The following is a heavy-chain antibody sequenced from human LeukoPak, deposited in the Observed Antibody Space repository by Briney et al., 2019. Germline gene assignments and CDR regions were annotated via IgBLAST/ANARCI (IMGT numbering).Heavy chain of an antibody. CDR3: AKDGAHDYGDYARFDY. V-gene: IGHV3-30*18. Sequence: GGSLRLSCAASGFSFRFYGVHWVRQAPGKGLEWVALMLYDGSGIYYADSVKGRFSVSRDNSKNTLYLQMNSLRAEDTAVYYCAKDGAHDYGDYARFDYWGQGTLVTVSS. CDR1: GFSFRFYG. CDR2: MLYDGSGI. J-gene: IGHJ4*02. D-gene: IGHD4-17*01.